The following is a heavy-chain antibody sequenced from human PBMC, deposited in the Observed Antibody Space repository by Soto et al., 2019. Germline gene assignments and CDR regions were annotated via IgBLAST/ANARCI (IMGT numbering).Heavy chain of an antibody. J-gene: IGHJ6*02. D-gene: IGHD2-8*01. Sequence: PSETLSLTCTVSGGSISSGDYYWSWIRQPPGKGLEWIGYIYYSGSTYYNLSLKSRVTISVDTSKNQFSLKLSSVTAADTAVYYCARDRGYCTNGVCYLDVWGQGTTVTVSS. V-gene: IGHV4-30-4*01. CDR1: GGSISSGDYY. CDR2: IYYSGST. CDR3: ARDRGYCTNGVCYLDV.